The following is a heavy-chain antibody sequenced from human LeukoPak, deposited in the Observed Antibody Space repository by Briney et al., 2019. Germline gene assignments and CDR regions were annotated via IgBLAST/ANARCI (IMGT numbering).Heavy chain of an antibody. CDR2: LYSDDIT. V-gene: IGHV3-66*01. D-gene: IGHD3-9*01. CDR1: GFTVSSTY. Sequence: GGSLRLSCAASGFTVSSTYMSWVRQAPGKGLEWVSVLYSDDITYYANSVKGRFFISRDNSKSMLYLQMNSLRVEDTAVYYCARRLSTGYYEFWGQGTLVTVSS. CDR3: ARRLSTGYYEF. J-gene: IGHJ4*02.